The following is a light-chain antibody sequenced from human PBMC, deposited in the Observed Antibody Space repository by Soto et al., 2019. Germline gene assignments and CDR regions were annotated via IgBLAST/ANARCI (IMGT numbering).Light chain of an antibody. CDR3: RSYAGSYTV. V-gene: IGLV2-11*01. Sequence: QSALTQPRSVSGSPGQSVTISCTGTSSDVGGYNYVSWYQQHPGKAPKLMIYDVSKRPSGVPDRFSGSKSGNTASLTISGLQAEDEADYHCRSYAGSYTVFGGGTKLTVL. J-gene: IGLJ2*01. CDR1: SSDVGGYNY. CDR2: DVS.